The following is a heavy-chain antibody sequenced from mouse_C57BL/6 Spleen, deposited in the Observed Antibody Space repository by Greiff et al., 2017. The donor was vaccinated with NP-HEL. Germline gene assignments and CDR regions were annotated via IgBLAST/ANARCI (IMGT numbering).Heavy chain of an antibody. CDR1: GFSLPSYG. CDR2: ICSGGST. J-gene: IGHJ4*01. V-gene: IGHV2-2*01. Sequence: QVHVKQSGPGLVQPSQSLSITCTVSGFSLPSYGVHWVRQSPGKGLEWLGVICSGGSTDYNAAFISRLSISKDNSKSQVFFKMNSLQADDTAIYYCARKEANWDLYYAMDYWGQGTSVTVSS. D-gene: IGHD4-1*01. CDR3: ARKEANWDLYYAMDY.